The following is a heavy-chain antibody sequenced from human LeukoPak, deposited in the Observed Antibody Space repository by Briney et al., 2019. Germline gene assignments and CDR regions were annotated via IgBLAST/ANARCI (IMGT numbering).Heavy chain of an antibody. V-gene: IGHV4-34*01. CDR3: ARSSNIPILGEAWEWRAFDI. J-gene: IGHJ3*02. CDR2: INPSGST. CDR1: GGSFSGYY. Sequence: PSETLSLTCAVYGGSFSGYYWSWIRQPPGKGLEWIGEINPSGSTTFNPSLKSRVTISVDTYKNQFSLKLSSVTAADTAVYYCARSSNIPILGEAWEWRAFDIWGQGTLVTVSS. D-gene: IGHD3-3*01.